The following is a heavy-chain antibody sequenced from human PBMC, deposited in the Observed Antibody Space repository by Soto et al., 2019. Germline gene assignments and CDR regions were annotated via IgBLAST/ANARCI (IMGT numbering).Heavy chain of an antibody. CDR3: GKDPNGDYVGAFDI. Sequence: GGSLRLSCAASGFIFSDYGMTWVRQAPGKEPEFVSSISGSGGRTYFAEPVKGRFTISRDNSKNTLSLQMDSLRVDDTAVYYCGKDPNGDYVGAFDIWGQGTVVT. CDR1: GFIFSDYG. J-gene: IGHJ3*02. D-gene: IGHD4-17*01. V-gene: IGHV3-23*01. CDR2: ISGSGGRT.